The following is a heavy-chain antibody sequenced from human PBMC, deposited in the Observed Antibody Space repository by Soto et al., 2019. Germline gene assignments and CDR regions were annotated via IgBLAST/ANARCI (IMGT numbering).Heavy chain of an antibody. Sequence: GGSLRLSCAASGFTFSRYGMQWVRQAPGKGLEWVAIISYDGSNQNSADSVKGRFIISRDNSKNTLYLQMNSLRADDTAVYYCATGYNYGDHWGQGTLVTVSS. CDR3: ATGYNYGDH. CDR2: ISYDGSNQ. J-gene: IGHJ4*02. V-gene: IGHV3-30*03. D-gene: IGHD3-10*01. CDR1: GFTFSRYG.